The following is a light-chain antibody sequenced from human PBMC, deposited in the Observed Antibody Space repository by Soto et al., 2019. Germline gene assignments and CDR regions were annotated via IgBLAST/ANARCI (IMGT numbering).Light chain of an antibody. J-gene: IGKJ1*01. CDR1: QSVSGNY. CDR3: QQYNSYPWT. V-gene: IGKV3-20*01. CDR2: GVS. Sequence: ELVFTQSPGSLALSPGEGATLSCRASQSVSGNYLAWYQQKPXQAXRVLIYGVSSRATGVPDRFSGSVAGTDFNLTISSLQPDDFATYYCQQYNSYPWTFGQGTKVDIK.